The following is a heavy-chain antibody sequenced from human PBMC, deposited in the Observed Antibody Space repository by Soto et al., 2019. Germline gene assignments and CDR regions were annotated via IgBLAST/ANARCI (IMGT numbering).Heavy chain of an antibody. V-gene: IGHV3-30*18. CDR3: AKDRRDGGYNSVYDF. J-gene: IGHJ4*02. CDR2: MSFDGTYK. D-gene: IGHD5-18*01. CDR1: GFRFSDYG. Sequence: QVQLAESGGGVVQPGRSLRLSCIGSGFRFSDYGMHWVRQAPGKGLEWVAMMSFDGTYKYSADSVKGRFIISRDNSKNTLFLQMNSLRAEDTAVYYCAKDRRDGGYNSVYDFWGQGTLVTVSS.